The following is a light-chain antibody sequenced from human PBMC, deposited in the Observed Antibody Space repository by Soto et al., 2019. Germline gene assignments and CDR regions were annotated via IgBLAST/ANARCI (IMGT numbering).Light chain of an antibody. V-gene: IGLV1-44*01. CDR2: KNN. CDR3: AVWDDSLNGGV. J-gene: IGLJ3*02. Sequence: QSVLTQPPSASGTPGQRVTISCSGSSSNIGSKTVNWYQHVPGTAPKLLIHKNNQRPSGVPDRFSGSQSGTSASLAISGLQSEDEADYYCAVWDDSLNGGVFGGGTKVTVL. CDR1: SSNIGSKT.